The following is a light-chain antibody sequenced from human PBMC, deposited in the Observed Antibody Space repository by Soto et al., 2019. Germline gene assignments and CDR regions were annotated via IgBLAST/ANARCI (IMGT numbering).Light chain of an antibody. CDR3: FSYAGSSIWV. Sequence: QSALTQPASVSGSPGQSITISCTGTRSDVGSYNSIAWYQQLPGKAPRVMIFEVIKRPSGISNRFSGSKSGSTASLTISGLQAEDEADYFCFSYAGSSIWVFGGGTKLTVL. J-gene: IGLJ3*02. CDR1: RSDVGSYNS. CDR2: EVI. V-gene: IGLV2-23*02.